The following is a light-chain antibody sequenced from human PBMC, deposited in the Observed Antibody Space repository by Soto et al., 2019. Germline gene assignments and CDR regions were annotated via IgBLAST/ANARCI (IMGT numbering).Light chain of an antibody. CDR1: QSVSSSY. J-gene: IGKJ1*01. Sequence: EIVLTQSPGTLSLSPGERATLSCRASQSVSSSYLAWYQQKPGQAPRLLIYGASSRATGIPDRFSGSGSGRQFTLTISRLEPEDFAVYYCRQYGSSLTWTFGQGTKVEIK. CDR2: GAS. V-gene: IGKV3-20*01. CDR3: RQYGSSLTWT.